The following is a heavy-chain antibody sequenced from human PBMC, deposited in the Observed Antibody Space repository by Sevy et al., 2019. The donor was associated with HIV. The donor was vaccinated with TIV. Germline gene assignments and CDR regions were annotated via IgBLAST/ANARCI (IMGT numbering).Heavy chain of an antibody. CDR3: ARGADYFDSSGANFEY. CDR1: GFSFSNYG. J-gene: IGHJ4*02. CDR2: IWYDGSSK. D-gene: IGHD3-22*01. V-gene: IGHV3-33*01. Sequence: GGSLRLSCAASGFSFSNYGMHWVRQAPGKGLEWVALIWYDGSSKYYADSVKGRLTISRDNSKNTLSLQMNSLRAEDTAGYYCARGADYFDSSGANFEYWGQGTLVTVSS.